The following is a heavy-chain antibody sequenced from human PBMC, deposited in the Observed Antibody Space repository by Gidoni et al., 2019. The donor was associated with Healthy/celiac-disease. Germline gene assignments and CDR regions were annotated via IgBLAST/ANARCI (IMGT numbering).Heavy chain of an antibody. J-gene: IGHJ4*02. Sequence: EVQLVESGGGLVQPGRSLRLSCAASGFTFDDYAMHWVRQAPGKGLEWVSGISWNSGSIGYADSVKGRFTISRDNAKNSLYLQMNSLRAEDTALYYCAKAPYYDYAGTLFDYWGQGTLVTVSS. CDR1: GFTFDDYA. D-gene: IGHD3-16*01. CDR2: ISWNSGSI. V-gene: IGHV3-9*01. CDR3: AKAPYYDYAGTLFDY.